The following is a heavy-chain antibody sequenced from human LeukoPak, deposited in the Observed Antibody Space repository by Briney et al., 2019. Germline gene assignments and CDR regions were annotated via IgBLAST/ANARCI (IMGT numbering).Heavy chain of an antibody. CDR2: ISSSSSTI. J-gene: IGHJ4*02. D-gene: IGHD4-17*01. Sequence: GGSLRLSCAASGFTFSSYSMNWVRQAPGKGLEWVSYISSSSSTIFYADSVKGRFTISRDNAKNSLYLQMNSLRAEDTAVYYCPIDTTGENFDFWGQGTLVTVSS. CDR1: GFTFSSYS. CDR3: PIDTTGENFDF. V-gene: IGHV3-48*01.